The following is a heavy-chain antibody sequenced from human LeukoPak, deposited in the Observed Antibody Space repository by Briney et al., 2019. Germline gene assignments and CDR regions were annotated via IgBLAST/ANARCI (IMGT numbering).Heavy chain of an antibody. D-gene: IGHD5-18*01. CDR2: ISSSSSSI. CDR1: GFTFNSYS. V-gene: IGHV3-21*01. Sequence: PGGSLRLSCAASGFTFNSYSMNWVRQAPGKGLEWVSSISSSSSSIYYADSVKGRFTISRDNAKNSLYLQMNSLRAEDTAVYYCARASGDIVETATMGSYWGQRTLVTLSS. CDR3: ARASGDIVETATMGSY. J-gene: IGHJ4*02.